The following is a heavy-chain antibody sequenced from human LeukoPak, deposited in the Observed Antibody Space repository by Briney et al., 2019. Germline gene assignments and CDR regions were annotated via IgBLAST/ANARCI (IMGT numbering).Heavy chain of an antibody. CDR3: AKDLDPYYGSGSESWFDP. D-gene: IGHD3-10*01. CDR1: GFTFSSYA. Sequence: PGGSLRLSCAASGFTFSSYAMSWVRQAPGKGLEWVSAISGSGGSTYYADSVKGRFTISRDNSKNTLYLQMNSLRAEDTAVYYCAKDLDPYYGSGSESWFDPWGQGTLVTVSS. V-gene: IGHV3-23*01. CDR2: ISGSGGST. J-gene: IGHJ5*02.